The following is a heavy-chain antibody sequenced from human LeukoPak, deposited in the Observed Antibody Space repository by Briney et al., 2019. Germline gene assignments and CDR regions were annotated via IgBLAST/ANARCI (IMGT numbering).Heavy chain of an antibody. CDR2: INPNSGGT. D-gene: IGHD1-26*01. V-gene: IGHV1-2*02. CDR1: GYTFTDYY. CDR3: ARDLGSGSYLFDY. Sequence: ASVKVSCKASGYTFTDYYIHWLRQAPGQGLEWMGWINPNSGGTNYAQKFQGRVTMTRDTSISTAYMELSRLRSDDTAVYYCARDLGSGSYLFDYWGQGTLVTVSS. J-gene: IGHJ4*02.